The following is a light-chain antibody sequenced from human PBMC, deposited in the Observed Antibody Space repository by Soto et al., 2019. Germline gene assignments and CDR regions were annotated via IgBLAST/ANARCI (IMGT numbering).Light chain of an antibody. Sequence: QSALTQPASVSASPGQSVTISCTGTNSDVGGYNYVSWYQQHPGKAPKLIIFEVSDRPSGVSTRFSGSKSGNRASLTISGLQAEDEADYYCTSYTTSSTHVFGGGTKVTVL. J-gene: IGLJ2*01. CDR1: NSDVGGYNY. CDR3: TSYTTSSTHV. V-gene: IGLV2-14*01. CDR2: EVS.